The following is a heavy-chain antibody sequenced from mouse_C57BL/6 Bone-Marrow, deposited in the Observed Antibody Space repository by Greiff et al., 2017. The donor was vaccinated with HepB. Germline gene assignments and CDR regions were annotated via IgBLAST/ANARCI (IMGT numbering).Heavy chain of an antibody. CDR3: ASTSSSYAMDY. CDR1: GYSITSGYD. V-gene: IGHV3-1*01. CDR2: ISYSGST. J-gene: IGHJ4*01. D-gene: IGHD1-1*01. Sequence: DVQLQESGPGMVKPSQSLSLTCTVTGYSITSGYDWHWIRHFPGNKLEWMGYISYSGSTNYNPSLKSRISITHDTSKNHFFLKLNSVTTEDTATYYCASTSSSYAMDYWGQGTSVTVSS.